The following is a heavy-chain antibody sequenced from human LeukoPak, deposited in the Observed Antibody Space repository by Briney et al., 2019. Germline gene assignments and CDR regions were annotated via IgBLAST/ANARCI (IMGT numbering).Heavy chain of an antibody. CDR3: AAYSSSGDAFDI. CDR1: GFTFSSYD. J-gene: IGHJ3*02. V-gene: IGHV3-13*04. D-gene: IGHD6-13*01. CDR2: IGTAGDT. Sequence: GGSLRLSCAASGFTFSSYDMHWVRQATGKGLEWVSAIGTAGDTYYPGSVKGRFTISRENAKNSLYLQMNSLRARDTAVYYCAAYSSSGDAFDIWGQGTMVTVSS.